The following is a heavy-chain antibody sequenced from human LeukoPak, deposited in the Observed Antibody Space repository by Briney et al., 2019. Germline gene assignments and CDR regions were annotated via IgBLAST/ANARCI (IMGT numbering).Heavy chain of an antibody. CDR2: IKQDGSEK. CDR1: GFPFSSYW. CDR3: ARVEAYYDFDY. D-gene: IGHD3-22*01. Sequence: GGSLRLSCVASGFPFSSYWMTWVRQAPGKGLEWVANIKQDGSEKYYVDSVKGRFTISRDNAKNSLYLQMNSLRAEDTAVYYCARVEAYYDFDYWGQGTLVTVSS. V-gene: IGHV3-7*01. J-gene: IGHJ4*02.